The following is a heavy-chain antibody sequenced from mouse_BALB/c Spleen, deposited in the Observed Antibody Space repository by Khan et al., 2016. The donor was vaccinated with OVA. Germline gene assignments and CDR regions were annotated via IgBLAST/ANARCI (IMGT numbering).Heavy chain of an antibody. CDR1: GFSLTGYG. V-gene: IGHV2-6-7*01. Sequence: QVQLKESGPGLVASSQSLSITCTVSGFSLTGYGVNWVRQPPGKGLEWLGMIWGDGSTDYNSALKSRLSISKDNSKSQVFLKMNSLQTDDTARYYCARAYYANYREAMDFWGQGTSVTVSS. CDR3: ARAYYANYREAMDF. D-gene: IGHD2-10*01. J-gene: IGHJ4*01. CDR2: IWGDGST.